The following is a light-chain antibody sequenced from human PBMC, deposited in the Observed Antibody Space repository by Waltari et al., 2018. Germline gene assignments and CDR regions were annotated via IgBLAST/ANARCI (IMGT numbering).Light chain of an antibody. J-gene: IGKJ1*01. Sequence: IQTPHSPSTSPASIGNRVTSTCRASQSVSAWLDWYQQQPGRAPNLPIYKASTLGGGVPSRFSGSGSGTEFTITIRSLQPDDFATYYCQQYNSYPWTFGQGTKVEIK. CDR1: QSVSAW. V-gene: IGKV1-5*03. CDR2: KAS. CDR3: QQYNSYPWT.